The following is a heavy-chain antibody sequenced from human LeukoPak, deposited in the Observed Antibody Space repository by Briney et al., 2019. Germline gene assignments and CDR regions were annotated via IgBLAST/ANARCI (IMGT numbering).Heavy chain of an antibody. CDR2: IYYSGST. CDR1: GGSISSYY. V-gene: IGHV4-59*01. Sequence: SETLSLTCTVSGGSISSYYWNWIRQPPGKGLEWIGYIYYSGSTNYNPSLKSRVTISVDTSKNQFSLKLSSVTAADTAVYYCARTGAAAAYHDAFDIWGQGTMVTVSS. CDR3: ARTGAAAAYHDAFDI. J-gene: IGHJ3*02. D-gene: IGHD6-13*01.